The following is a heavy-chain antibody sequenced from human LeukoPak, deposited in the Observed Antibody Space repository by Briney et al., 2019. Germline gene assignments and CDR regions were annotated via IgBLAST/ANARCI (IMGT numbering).Heavy chain of an antibody. J-gene: IGHJ4*02. Sequence: ASETLSLTRTVSGGSISSGDYYWSWIRQPPGKGLEWIGYIYYSGSTYYNPSLKSRVTISVDTSKNQFSLKLSSVTAADTAVYYCARVGIVVVPAASYWGQGTLVTVSS. CDR1: GGSISSGDYY. CDR2: IYYSGST. CDR3: ARVGIVVVPAASY. V-gene: IGHV4-30-4*08. D-gene: IGHD2-2*01.